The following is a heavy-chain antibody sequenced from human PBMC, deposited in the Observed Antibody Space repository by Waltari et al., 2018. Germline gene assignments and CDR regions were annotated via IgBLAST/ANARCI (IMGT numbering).Heavy chain of an antibody. D-gene: IGHD3-22*01. J-gene: IGHJ4*02. CDR1: GGSISSGSYY. Sequence: QVQLQESGPGLVKPSQTLSLTCTVSGGSISSGSYYWSWIRQPAGKGLEWIGRIYTSGSTNYHPSLKSRVTISVDTSKNQFSLKLSSVTAADTAVYYCAREGQWLSQSYYFDYWGQGTLVTVSS. CDR2: IYTSGST. CDR3: AREGQWLSQSYYFDY. V-gene: IGHV4-61*02.